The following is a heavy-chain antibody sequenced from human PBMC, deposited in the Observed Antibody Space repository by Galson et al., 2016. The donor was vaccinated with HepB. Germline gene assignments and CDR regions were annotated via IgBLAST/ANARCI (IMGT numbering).Heavy chain of an antibody. CDR1: GASITSGTFF. V-gene: IGHV4-31*11. CDR3: ARVFYPPSGRYIDF. J-gene: IGHJ4*02. CDR2: TYYGGSA. Sequence: TLSLTCAVSGASITSGTFFWSWIRQSPGKGLGWIGYTYYGGSAFYNPSLKSRLTISLDTSKNHFSLRLSSVTAADTAVFYCARVFYPPSGRYIDFWGQGIQVTVSS. D-gene: IGHD2/OR15-2a*01.